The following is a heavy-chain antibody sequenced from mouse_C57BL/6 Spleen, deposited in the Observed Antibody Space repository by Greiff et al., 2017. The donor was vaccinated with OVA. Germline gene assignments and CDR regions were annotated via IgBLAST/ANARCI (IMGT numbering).Heavy chain of an antibody. J-gene: IGHJ2*01. Sequence: QVQLKQPGAELVRPGSSVKLSCKASGYTFTSYWMHWVKQRPIQGLEWIGNIDPSDSETHYNHKFKDKATLTVDQSSSTAYMQLSSLTSEDSAVYYGARAPNYSDYVDFDYWGQGTTLTVSS. V-gene: IGHV1-52*01. CDR3: ARAPNYSDYVDFDY. CDR2: IDPSDSET. D-gene: IGHD2-13*01. CDR1: GYTFTSYW.